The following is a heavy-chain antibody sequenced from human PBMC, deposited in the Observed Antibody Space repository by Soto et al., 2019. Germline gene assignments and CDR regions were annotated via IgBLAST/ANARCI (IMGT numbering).Heavy chain of an antibody. J-gene: IGHJ4*02. CDR1: GFTFSYG. D-gene: IGHD2-15*01. Sequence: VQLLESGGGLIQPGGSLRLSCAASGFTFSYGIHWLRQAPGKVLEWVAYISYDSSNKFYGDSVKGRFTISRDNSKNTQFLQMNSLRADDTAVYYCAKLVIGYCSGNTCDDYWGQGTLVAVSS. V-gene: IGHV3-30*18. CDR3: AKLVIGYCSGNTCDDY. CDR2: ISYDSSNK.